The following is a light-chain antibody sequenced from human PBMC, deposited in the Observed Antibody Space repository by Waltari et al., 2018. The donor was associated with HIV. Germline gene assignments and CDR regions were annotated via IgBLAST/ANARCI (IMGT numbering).Light chain of an antibody. V-gene: IGKV3-15*01. CDR1: QSINSN. CDR3: QQYSDWPPWT. Sequence: ETVMTQSPATLSVSPGAGATLSCRASQSINSNLAWYQQKPGQAPRLLIYGASTRASGVSVRFSGSGSGTEFTLTISSLQSEDFAIYYCQQYSDWPPWTFGQGTKVEIK. J-gene: IGKJ1*01. CDR2: GAS.